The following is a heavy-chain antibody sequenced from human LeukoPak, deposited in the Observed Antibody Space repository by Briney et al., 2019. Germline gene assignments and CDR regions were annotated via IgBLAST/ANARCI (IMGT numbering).Heavy chain of an antibody. J-gene: IGHJ6*03. CDR2: INHSGSS. CDR3: AREAYGSGNLPMDV. D-gene: IGHD3-10*01. CDR1: GGSFSGYY. V-gene: IGHV4-34*01. Sequence: SETLSLTCAVYGGSFSGYYWSWIRQPPGKGLEWIGEINHSGSSNYNPSLKSRVTISVDTSKNQFSLKLSSVTAADTAVYYCAREAYGSGNLPMDVWGKGTTVTVSS.